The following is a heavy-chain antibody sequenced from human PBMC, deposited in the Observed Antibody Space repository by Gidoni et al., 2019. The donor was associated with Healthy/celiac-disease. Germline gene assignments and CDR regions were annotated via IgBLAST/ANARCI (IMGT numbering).Heavy chain of an antibody. J-gene: IGHJ4*02. V-gene: IGHV3-11*01. CDR2: ISSSGSTI. CDR3: AQTYYYGSGSFSY. CDR1: GFTFSDYY. Sequence: QVQLVESGGGVVKPGGSLRLSCAASGFTFSDYYMSGIRQAPGKGLEWVSYISSSGSTIYYADSVKGRFTISKDNAKNSLYLQMNSLRAEDTAVYYCAQTYYYGSGSFSYWGQGTLVTVSS. D-gene: IGHD3-10*01.